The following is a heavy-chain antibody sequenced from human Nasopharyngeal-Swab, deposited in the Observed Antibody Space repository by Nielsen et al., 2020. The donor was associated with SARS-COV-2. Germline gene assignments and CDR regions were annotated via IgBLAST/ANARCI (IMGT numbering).Heavy chain of an antibody. D-gene: IGHD6-13*01. CDR1: GFTFSSYW. J-gene: IGHJ6*02. CDR3: ARDSFSRVGAAGSSHYYYYGMDV. Sequence: GESLKISCAASGFTFSSYWMSWVRQAPGKGLEWVANIKQGGSEKYYVDSVKGRFTISRDNAKNSLYLQMNSLRAEDTAVYYCARDSFSRVGAAGSSHYYYYGMDVWGQGTTVTVSS. CDR2: IKQGGSEK. V-gene: IGHV3-7*01.